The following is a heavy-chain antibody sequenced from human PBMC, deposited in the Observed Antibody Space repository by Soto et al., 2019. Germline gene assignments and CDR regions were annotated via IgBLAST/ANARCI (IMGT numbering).Heavy chain of an antibody. CDR2: INHRGST. Sequence: PSETLSLTCAVYGGSFSGYYWSWIRQPPGKGLEWIGEINHRGSTNYNPSLKSRVTISVDTSKNQFSLKLSSVTAADTAVYYCAREITILGVVIFDYWGQGTMVTVSS. CDR1: GGSFSGYY. V-gene: IGHV4-34*01. CDR3: AREITILGVVIFDY. J-gene: IGHJ4*02. D-gene: IGHD3-3*01.